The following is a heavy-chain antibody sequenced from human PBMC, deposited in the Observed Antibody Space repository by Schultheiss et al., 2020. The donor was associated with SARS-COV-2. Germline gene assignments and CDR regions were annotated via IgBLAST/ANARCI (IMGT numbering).Heavy chain of an antibody. Sequence: GGSLRLSCAASGFTFSSYSMNWVRQAPGKGLEWVSYISSSGSTIYYADSVKGRFTISRDNSKNTLYLQMNSLRAEDTAVYYCAREKDIVVVVAATGDNWFDPWGQGTLVTVSS. CDR2: ISSSGSTI. CDR1: GFTFSSYS. CDR3: AREKDIVVVVAATGDNWFDP. V-gene: IGHV3-48*01. J-gene: IGHJ5*02. D-gene: IGHD2-15*01.